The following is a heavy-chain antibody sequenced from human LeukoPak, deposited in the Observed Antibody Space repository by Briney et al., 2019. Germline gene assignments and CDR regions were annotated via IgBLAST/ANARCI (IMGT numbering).Heavy chain of an antibody. V-gene: IGHV3-53*01. D-gene: IGHD6-13*01. Sequence: LXXXXVIYSGGSTYYADSVKGRFTISRDNSKNTLYLQMNSLRAEDTAVYYCARSLIAAAGLNWFDPWGQGTLVTVSS. CDR2: IYSGGST. J-gene: IGHJ5*02. CDR3: ARSLIAAAGLNWFDP.